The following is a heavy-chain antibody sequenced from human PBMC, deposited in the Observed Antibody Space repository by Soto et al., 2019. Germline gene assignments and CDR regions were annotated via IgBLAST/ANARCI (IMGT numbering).Heavy chain of an antibody. Sequence: QVQLVESGGGVVQPGRSLRLSCAASGFTFSSYGMHWVRQAPGKGLEWVAVISYDGSNKYYADSVKGRFTISRDNSKNTQYLQMNSLRAEDTAVYYCAKAGGEGYCSSTSCLYYYYYGMDVWGQGTTVTVSS. J-gene: IGHJ6*02. CDR3: AKAGGEGYCSSTSCLYYYYYGMDV. D-gene: IGHD2-2*01. CDR2: ISYDGSNK. CDR1: GFTFSSYG. V-gene: IGHV3-30*18.